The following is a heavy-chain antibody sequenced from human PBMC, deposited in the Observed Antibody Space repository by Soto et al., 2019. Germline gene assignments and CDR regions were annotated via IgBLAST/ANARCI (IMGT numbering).Heavy chain of an antibody. J-gene: IGHJ4*02. V-gene: IGHV4-39*01. CDR3: ARHRGASITIILTGPYYFDY. Sequence: QLQLQESGPGLVKPSETLSLTCTVSGGSISSSSYYWGWIRQPPGKGLEWIGSIYYSGSTYYNPSLKSRVTISVDTSKNQFSLKLSSVTAADTAVYYCARHRGASITIILTGPYYFDYWGQGTLVTVSS. D-gene: IGHD3-9*01. CDR1: GGSISSSSYY. CDR2: IYYSGST.